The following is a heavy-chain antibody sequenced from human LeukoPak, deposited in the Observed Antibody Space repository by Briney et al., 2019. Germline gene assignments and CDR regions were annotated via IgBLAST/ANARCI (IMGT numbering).Heavy chain of an antibody. CDR3: ARDSYYYDSGAYAFYYYGLDV. CDR2: IFYTGST. J-gene: IGHJ6*02. V-gene: IGHV4-59*01. Sequence: SETLSLTCTVSGGSITNYYWNWIRQPPGKGLEWIGNIFYTGSTNYNHSLKSRVTISVDTSKNQSSLKLSSVTAADTAVYYCARDSYYYDSGAYAFYYYGLDVWGQGTTVTVSS. D-gene: IGHD3-22*01. CDR1: GGSITNYY.